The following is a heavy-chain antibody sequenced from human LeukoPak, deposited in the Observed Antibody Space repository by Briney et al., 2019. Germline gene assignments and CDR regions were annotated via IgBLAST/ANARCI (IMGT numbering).Heavy chain of an antibody. V-gene: IGHV3-15*01. D-gene: IGHD3-10*01. Sequence: GGSLRLSCAASGFTFSSYAMSWVRQAPGKGLEWVGRIKNKADGGTTDYAAPVKGRFTISRDDSKNTLYLQMNSLKTEDTALYYCTAYYYGSGSNYNDYWGQGTLVTVSS. CDR2: IKNKADGGTT. J-gene: IGHJ4*02. CDR3: TAYYYGSGSNYNDY. CDR1: GFTFSSYA.